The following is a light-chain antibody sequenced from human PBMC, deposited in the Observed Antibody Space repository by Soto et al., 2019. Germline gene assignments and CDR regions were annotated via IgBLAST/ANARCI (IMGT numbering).Light chain of an antibody. CDR3: QQNYNTPLT. CDR1: QEIKNY. Sequence: DIQITQCPSSLSASVGARVAITCRASQEIKNYLNWYQQKSGKAPKLLIYDASNLESGVPSRFSGSGSGTDFTLTISNLQPEDIATYYCQQNYNTPLTFGRGTKVDI. V-gene: IGKV1-33*01. J-gene: IGKJ1*01. CDR2: DAS.